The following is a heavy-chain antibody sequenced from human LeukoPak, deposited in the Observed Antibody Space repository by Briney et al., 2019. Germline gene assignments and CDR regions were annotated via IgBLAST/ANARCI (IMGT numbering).Heavy chain of an antibody. CDR2: IYHSGST. J-gene: IGHJ4*02. CDR3: ARDVAAAGVYFDY. CDR1: GGSISSGGYY. D-gene: IGHD6-13*01. V-gene: IGHV4-30-2*01. Sequence: SQTLSLTCTVSGGSISSGGYYWSWIRQPPGKGLEWIGYIYHSGSTYYNPSLKSRVTISVDRSKNQFSLKLSSVTAADTAVYYCARDVAAAGVYFDYWGQGTLVTVSS.